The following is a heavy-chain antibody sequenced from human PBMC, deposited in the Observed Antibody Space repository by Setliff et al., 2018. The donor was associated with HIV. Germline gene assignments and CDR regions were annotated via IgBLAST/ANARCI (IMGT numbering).Heavy chain of an antibody. V-gene: IGHV3-30*03. CDR2: ISYDGSYD. CDR1: GFNFGDYY. Sequence: AGGSLRLSCAASGFNFGDYYMTWIRQAPGKGLEWVALISYDGSYDKYADSVKGRFTGSRDNSKNMLYLQMNSLRVEDTAIYYCARENYYGSGTHFFDDWGQGTLVTVSS. CDR3: ARENYYGSGTHFFDD. J-gene: IGHJ4*02. D-gene: IGHD3-10*01.